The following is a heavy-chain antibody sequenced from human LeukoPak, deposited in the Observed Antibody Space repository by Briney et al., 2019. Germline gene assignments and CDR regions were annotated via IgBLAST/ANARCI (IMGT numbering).Heavy chain of an antibody. V-gene: IGHV1-8*01. CDR3: ARLEEYSNWFDP. CDR1: GYTFISYD. Sequence: ASVKVSCKASGYTFISYDINWVRQATGQGLEWMGWMNPNSGNTGYAQKFQGRVTMTRSTSINTAYMELSSLTSDDTAVYYCARLEEYSNWFDPWGQGTLVIVSS. D-gene: IGHD2/OR15-2a*01. CDR2: MNPNSGNT. J-gene: IGHJ5*02.